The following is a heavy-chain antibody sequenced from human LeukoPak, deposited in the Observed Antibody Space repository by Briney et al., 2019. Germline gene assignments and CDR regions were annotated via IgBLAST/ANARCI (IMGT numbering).Heavy chain of an antibody. D-gene: IGHD3-3*01. CDR2: INSDGSST. CDR3: ARAVRAHPPADF. V-gene: IGHV3-74*01. CDR1: GFTFSNYW. Sequence: GGSLRLSCAASGFTFSNYWMHWVRQAPGKGLEWVSRINSDGSSTTYADSVKGRSSISRDNAKNTLYLHMSSLRAEDTGVYYCARAVRAHPPADFWGQGTLVTVSS. J-gene: IGHJ4*02.